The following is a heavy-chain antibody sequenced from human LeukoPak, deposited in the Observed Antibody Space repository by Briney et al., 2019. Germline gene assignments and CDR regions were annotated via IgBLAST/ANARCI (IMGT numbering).Heavy chain of an antibody. CDR1: SGSISSYY. Sequence: SETLSLTCTVYSGSISSYYWSWIRQPPGKGREWIGYIYYSGSTNYHPSLKCRASISEDTTNNQFSLKLTSVTTADTAVYYCTRVTAVYCCNYSYYFDYRGERTPVTVS. V-gene: IGHV4-59*01. J-gene: IGHJ4*02. D-gene: IGHD4-11*01. CDR3: TRVTAVYCCNYSYYFDY. CDR2: IYYSGST.